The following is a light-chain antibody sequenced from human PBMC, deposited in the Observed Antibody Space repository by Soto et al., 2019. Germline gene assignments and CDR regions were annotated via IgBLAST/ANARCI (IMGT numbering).Light chain of an antibody. V-gene: IGLV1-40*01. CDR2: GNS. Sequence: QAVVTQPPSVSGAPGQRATISCTGSSSNIGAGYDVHWYQQLPGTAPKLLIYGNSNRPSGVPDRFSGSKSGTSASLAITGLQAEDEADYYCQSYDSSLVVFGTGTKLTVL. CDR1: SSNIGAGYD. J-gene: IGLJ1*01. CDR3: QSYDSSLVV.